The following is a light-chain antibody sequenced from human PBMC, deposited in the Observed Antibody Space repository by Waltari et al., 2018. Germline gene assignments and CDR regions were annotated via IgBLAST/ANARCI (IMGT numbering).Light chain of an antibody. CDR2: AAS. CDR1: QNIYSN. V-gene: IGKV1-6*01. Sequence: IQMTQSPSALSASVGDRVTISCRASQNIYSNLVWYQQKPGKAPKLLIYAASSLQSGIPSRFSGSGSGTDFTLTISSLQPEDSAAYYCQHYYDNPPTFGGGTKVEIK. J-gene: IGKJ4*01. CDR3: QHYYDNPPT.